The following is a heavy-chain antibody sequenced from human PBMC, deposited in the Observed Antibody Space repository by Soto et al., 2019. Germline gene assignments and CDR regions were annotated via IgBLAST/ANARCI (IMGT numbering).Heavy chain of an antibody. CDR1: GYPITAGGYY. Sequence: PSETLSLTCFVSGYPITAGGYYWSWIRHHPGKGLEWIGSFYSSGSIIYNPSLRGRVSISGDTSSNQFSMSLTSVTAADTARYYCARMYSSGSGWFHPWGQGTLVTVSS. V-gene: IGHV4-31*03. J-gene: IGHJ5*02. D-gene: IGHD6-19*01. CDR2: FYSSGSI. CDR3: ARMYSSGSGWFHP.